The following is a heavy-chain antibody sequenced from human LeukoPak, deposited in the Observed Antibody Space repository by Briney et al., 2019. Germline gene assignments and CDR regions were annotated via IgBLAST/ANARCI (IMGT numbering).Heavy chain of an antibody. D-gene: IGHD3-10*01. CDR2: ISWNSGII. Sequence: GGSLRLFCAASGFTFDNYAMHWVRQAPGKGLEWVSGISWNSGIIDYADSVKGRFTISRDNAKNSLYLQMNSLRPEDTALYYCAKDAGGSGRNWFDPWGQGTLVTVSS. CDR3: AKDAGGSGRNWFDP. CDR1: GFTFDNYA. V-gene: IGHV3-9*01. J-gene: IGHJ5*02.